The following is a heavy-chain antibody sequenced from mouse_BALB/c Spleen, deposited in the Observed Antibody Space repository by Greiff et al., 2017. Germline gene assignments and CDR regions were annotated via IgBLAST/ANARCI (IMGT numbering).Heavy chain of an antibody. J-gene: IGHJ3*01. CDR2: IRNKANGYTT. V-gene: IGHV7-3*02. D-gene: IGHD1-3*01. CDR1: GFTFTDYY. CDR3: ARDRSSFAY. Sequence: VQLKESGGGLVQPGGSLRLSCATSGFTFTDYYMSWVRQPPGKALEWLGFIRNKANGYTTEYSASVKGRFTISRDNSQSILYLQMNTLRAEDSATYYCARDRSSFAYWGQGTLVTVSA.